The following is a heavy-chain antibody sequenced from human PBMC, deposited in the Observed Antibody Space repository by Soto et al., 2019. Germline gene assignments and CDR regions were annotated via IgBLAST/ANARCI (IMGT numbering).Heavy chain of an antibody. J-gene: IGHJ6*02. CDR2: TYYRSKWYN. V-gene: IGHV6-1*01. D-gene: IGHD5-12*01. Sequence: SHTLSLTCAMSGNSVSSNSAASNFIKKSPSRGLEWLGGTYYRSKWYNDYAVSVKSRITINPDTSKNQFSLQMNSVTPEDTAVYYCARGRGGYDFYYYGMDVWGQGTTVTVSS. CDR1: GNSVSSNSAA. CDR3: ARGRGGYDFYYYGMDV.